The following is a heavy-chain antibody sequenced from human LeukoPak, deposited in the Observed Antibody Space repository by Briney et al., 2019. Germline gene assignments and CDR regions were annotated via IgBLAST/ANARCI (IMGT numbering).Heavy chain of an antibody. V-gene: IGHV3-7*01. CDR2: IREDGSEK. CDR3: ARDLAGHYYGSGSSFDY. Sequence: SGGSLRLSCAASGFTFSNYWMSWVRQAPGKGLEWVANIREDGSEKYYVDSVKGQFTISRDNAKNSLSLQMDSLRAEDTAVYYCARDLAGHYYGSGSSFDYWGQGTLVTVS. D-gene: IGHD3-10*01. CDR1: GFTFSNYW. J-gene: IGHJ4*02.